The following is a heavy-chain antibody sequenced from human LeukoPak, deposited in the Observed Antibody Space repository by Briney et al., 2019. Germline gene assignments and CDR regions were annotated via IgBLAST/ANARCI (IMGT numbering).Heavy chain of an antibody. CDR1: GFTFSSYA. J-gene: IGHJ4*02. Sequence: GGSLRLSCAASGFTFSSYAMSWVRQAPGKGLEWVSTISGAGGSIFYADSVKGRITICRDNSKNTMYLQMNSLRAEDTAVYYCAKDHGSSSGWYRAFFDYWGQGTLVTVSS. V-gene: IGHV3-23*01. CDR2: ISGAGGSI. D-gene: IGHD6-19*01. CDR3: AKDHGSSSGWYRAFFDY.